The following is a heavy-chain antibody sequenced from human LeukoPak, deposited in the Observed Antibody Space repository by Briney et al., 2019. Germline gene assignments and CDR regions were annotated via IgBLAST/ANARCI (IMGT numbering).Heavy chain of an antibody. CDR1: GFTFSSYA. CDR2: ISSDGGST. J-gene: IGHJ4*02. V-gene: IGHV3-64*01. CDR3: ARDLRGSNAY. D-gene: IGHD1-26*01. Sequence: GGSLRLSCAASGFTFSSYAMHWVRQAPGKGLEYVSGISSDGGSTNYANSVKGRFTISRDNSKNTLYLQMGSLRVEDMAVYYCARDLRGSNAYWGQGTLVTVSS.